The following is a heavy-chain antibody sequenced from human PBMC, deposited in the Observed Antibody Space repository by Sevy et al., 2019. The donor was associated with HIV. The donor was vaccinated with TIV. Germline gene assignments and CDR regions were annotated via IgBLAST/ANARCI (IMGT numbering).Heavy chain of an antibody. V-gene: IGHV5-51*01. Sequence: GESLKISCKGSGYRFTSYWIGWVRQMPGKGLECMGIIYPGDSDTRYSPSFQGQVTISADKSISTAYLQWSSLKASDTAMYYCATVVVTAIRDEYFHHWGQGTLVTVSS. CDR1: GYRFTSYW. D-gene: IGHD2-21*02. J-gene: IGHJ1*01. CDR3: ATVVVTAIRDEYFHH. CDR2: IYPGDSDT.